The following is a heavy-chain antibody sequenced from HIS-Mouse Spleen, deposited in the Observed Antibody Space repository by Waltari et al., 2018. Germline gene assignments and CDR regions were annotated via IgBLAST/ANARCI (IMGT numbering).Heavy chain of an antibody. CDR1: GVPLSSSH. J-gene: IGHJ4*02. Sequence: VQLQESGPGLVKPSATLSLPCTVPGVPLSSSHRSWIRQPPGKGLEWIGYIYYSGSTNYNPSLKSRVTISVDTSKNQFSLKLSSVTAADTAVYYCARGTGDFDYWGQGTLVTVSS. V-gene: IGHV4-59*01. D-gene: IGHD7-27*01. CDR2: IYYSGST. CDR3: ARGTGDFDY.